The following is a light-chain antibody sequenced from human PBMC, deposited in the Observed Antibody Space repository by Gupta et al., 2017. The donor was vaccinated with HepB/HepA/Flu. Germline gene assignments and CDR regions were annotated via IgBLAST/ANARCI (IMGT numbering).Light chain of an antibody. J-gene: IGKJ5*01. CDR1: QSISTY. CDR3: QQRYNWAIT. CDR2: DAS. V-gene: IGKV3-11*01. Sequence: EIVLTQSPVTLSLSPGERATLSCRASQSISTYLAWYQQKPGQAPRLLIYDASKRDTGVPARFSGSGSGTDFTLTISSLEPEDSAVYYCQQRYNWAITFGQGTRLEFK.